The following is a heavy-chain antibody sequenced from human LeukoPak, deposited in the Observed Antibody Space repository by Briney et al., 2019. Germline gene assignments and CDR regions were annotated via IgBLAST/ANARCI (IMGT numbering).Heavy chain of an antibody. CDR3: ARCSPGDSSNFYAVLRY. CDR2: IIPVFGTT. J-gene: IGHJ4*02. D-gene: IGHD3-22*01. V-gene: IGHV1-69*06. CDR1: GGTFSSYA. Sequence: ASVKVSCKASGGTFSSYAVSWVRLTPGQGLEWLGGIIPVFGTTTYAQKFQAKVTMTADKSTNTAYLEISSLTSDDTAVYYCARCSPGDSSNFYAVLRYWGQGTQVTVST.